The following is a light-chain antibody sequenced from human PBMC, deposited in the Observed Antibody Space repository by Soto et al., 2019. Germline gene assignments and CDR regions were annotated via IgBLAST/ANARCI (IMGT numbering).Light chain of an antibody. CDR1: QSVSSSY. J-gene: IGKJ1*01. V-gene: IGKV3-20*01. CDR3: QQSLNPKT. CDR2: GAS. Sequence: EIVLTQSPGTLSLSPGERATLSCRASQSVSSSYLAWYQLKPGQAPRLLIYGASSRATGIPDRFSGSGSGTDFTLTISRLDPEDFAVYFCQQSLNPKTFGQGTKVDIK.